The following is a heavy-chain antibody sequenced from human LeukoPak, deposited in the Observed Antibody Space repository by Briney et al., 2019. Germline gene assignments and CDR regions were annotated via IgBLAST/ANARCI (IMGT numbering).Heavy chain of an antibody. CDR1: GYTFTSYD. V-gene: IGHV1-8*01. CDR3: AREAPTGYSSSWYYYYYYMDV. CDR2: MNPNSGNT. Sequence: GASVKVSCKASGYTFTSYDINWVRQATGQGLEWKGWMNPNSGNTGYAQKFQGRVTMTRNTSISTAYMELSSLRSEDTAVYYCAREAPTGYSSSWYYYYYYMDVWGKGTTVTVSS. D-gene: IGHD6-13*01. J-gene: IGHJ6*03.